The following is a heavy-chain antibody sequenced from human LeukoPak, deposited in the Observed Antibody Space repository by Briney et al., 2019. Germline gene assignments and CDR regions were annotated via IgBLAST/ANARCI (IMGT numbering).Heavy chain of an antibody. CDR3: ARIWSGPFDY. D-gene: IGHD3-3*01. V-gene: IGHV1-46*01. CDR2: INPSGGST. J-gene: IGHJ4*02. CDR1: GYSFTSHG. Sequence: GASVKVSCKASGYSFTSHGISWVRQAPGQGLEWMGIINPSGGSTSYAQKFQGRVTMTRDTSTSTVYMELSSLRSEDTAVYYCARIWSGPFDYWGQGTLVTVSS.